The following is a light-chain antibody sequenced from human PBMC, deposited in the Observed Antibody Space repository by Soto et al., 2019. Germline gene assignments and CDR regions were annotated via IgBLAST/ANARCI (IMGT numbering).Light chain of an antibody. CDR3: QQRSNWPPEVS. J-gene: IGKJ3*01. CDR2: DAS. CDR1: QSFSSS. Sequence: IVLTQSPDTLSLSPGERATLSCRASQSFSSSLAWYQQKPGQAPRLLIYDASNRATGIPARFSGSGSGTDFTLTISSLDAEDFAVYYCQQRSNWPPEVSFGPGTKVDIK. V-gene: IGKV3-11*01.